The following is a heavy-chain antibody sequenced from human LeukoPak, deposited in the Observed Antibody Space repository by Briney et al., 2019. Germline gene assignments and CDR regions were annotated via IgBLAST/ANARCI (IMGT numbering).Heavy chain of an antibody. D-gene: IGHD3-22*01. V-gene: IGHV3-30-3*01. Sequence: PGGSLRLSCAASGFTFSSYAMHWVRQAPGKGLEWVAVISYDGSNKYYADSVKGRFTISRDNSKNTLYLQMNSLRAEDTAVYYCARYYYDSSGYYGVRYWGQGTLVTVSS. J-gene: IGHJ4*02. CDR3: ARYYYDSSGYYGVRY. CDR1: GFTFSSYA. CDR2: ISYDGSNK.